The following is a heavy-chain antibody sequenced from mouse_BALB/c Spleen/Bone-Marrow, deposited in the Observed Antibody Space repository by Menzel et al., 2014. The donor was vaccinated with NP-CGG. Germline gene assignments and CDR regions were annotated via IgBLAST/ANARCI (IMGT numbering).Heavy chain of an antibody. V-gene: IGHV1-59*01. J-gene: IGHJ2*01. CDR3: ARHHRYAYYFDY. CDR2: IHPSDSET. D-gene: IGHD2-14*01. Sequence: VQLQQSGAELVRPGASVKLSCKASGYSFTSYWMNWVKQRPGQGLEWIGMIHPSDSETRLNQKFKDKATLTVDTSSSTAYVDLSSLTAEDSAVYYCARHHRYAYYFDYWGRGTTLTVSS. CDR1: GYSFTSYW.